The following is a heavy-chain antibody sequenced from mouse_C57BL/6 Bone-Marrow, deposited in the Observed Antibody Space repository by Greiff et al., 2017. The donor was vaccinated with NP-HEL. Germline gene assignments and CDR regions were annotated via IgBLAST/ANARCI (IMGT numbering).Heavy chain of an antibody. V-gene: IGHV1-64*01. Sequence: QVQLQQPGAELVKPGASVKLSCKASGYTFTSYWMHWVKQRPGQGLEWIGMIHPNSGSTNYNEKFKSKATLTVDKSSSTAYMQLSSLTSEDSAVYYCARSLYGYDGGYYAMDYWGQGTSVTVSS. CDR2: IHPNSGST. D-gene: IGHD2-2*01. CDR1: GYTFTSYW. CDR3: ARSLYGYDGGYYAMDY. J-gene: IGHJ4*01.